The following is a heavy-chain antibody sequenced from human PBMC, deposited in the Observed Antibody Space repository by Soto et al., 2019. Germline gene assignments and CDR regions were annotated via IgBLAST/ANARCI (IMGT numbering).Heavy chain of an antibody. CDR1: GFTFSTAW. CDR3: TTVIVGGGY. V-gene: IGHV3-15*01. D-gene: IGHD2-15*01. J-gene: IGHJ4*02. CDR2: IKNKGDGGAI. Sequence: EVQLVESGGDLVKPGGSLRLSCAASGFTFSTAWMSWVRQAPGKGLEWVGRIKNKGDGGAIDYVAAVKGRFTISRDDSKTTLYLQMSSLKTDDTAVDDCTTVIVGGGYWGQGTLVTVSS.